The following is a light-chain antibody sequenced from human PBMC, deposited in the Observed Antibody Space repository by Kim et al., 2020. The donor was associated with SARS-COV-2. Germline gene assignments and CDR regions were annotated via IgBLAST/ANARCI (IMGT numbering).Light chain of an antibody. V-gene: IGKV3-15*01. CDR2: AAS. CDR3: QQYNNWPHT. J-gene: IGKJ2*01. Sequence: EIVLTQSPATLSVSPGERATLSCRASQSVSSYLAWYQQKPGQAPRLLIYAASSRATGIPARFSGSGSGTEFTLTISSLQSEDFAVYYCQQYNNWPHTFGQGTKLEI. CDR1: QSVSSY.